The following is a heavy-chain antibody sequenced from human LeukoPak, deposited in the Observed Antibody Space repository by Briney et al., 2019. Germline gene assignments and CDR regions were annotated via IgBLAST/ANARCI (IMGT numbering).Heavy chain of an antibody. CDR3: AREGYCSGGSCYPADY. V-gene: IGHV1-8*01. Sequence: ASVKVSCKASGYTFTSYDINWVRQATGQGLEWMGWMNPNSGNTGYAQKFQGRVTITADKSTSTAYMELSSLRSEDTAVYYCAREGYCSGGSCYPADYWGQGTLVTVSS. J-gene: IGHJ4*02. CDR1: GYTFTSYD. D-gene: IGHD2-15*01. CDR2: MNPNSGNT.